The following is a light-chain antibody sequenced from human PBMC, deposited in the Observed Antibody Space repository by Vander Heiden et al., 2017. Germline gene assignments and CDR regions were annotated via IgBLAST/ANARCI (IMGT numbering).Light chain of an antibody. CDR2: TTS. CDR1: QRISGY. Sequence: DIQLTQSPASLSASVGDTVSITCRADQRISGYLHWYQQKPGKAPSLLISTTSTLQSGVPSRFNGRGSGAEYTLTITTLQLEDFATYFCQETYTTPGTFGQGTKVEV. V-gene: IGKV1-39*01. CDR3: QETYTTPGT. J-gene: IGKJ1*01.